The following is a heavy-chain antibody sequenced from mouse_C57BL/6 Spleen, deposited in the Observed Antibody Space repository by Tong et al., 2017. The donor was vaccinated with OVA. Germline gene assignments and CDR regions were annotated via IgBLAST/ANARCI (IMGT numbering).Heavy chain of an antibody. CDR1: GYTFTGYY. D-gene: IGHD3-1*01. V-gene: IGHV1-31*01. CDR2: IYPYNGVS. Sequence: EVQLQESGTVLARPGASVKMSCKATGYTFTGYYMHWVKQSHGNILDWIGYIYPYNGVSSYNQKFKGKATLTVDKSSSTAYMELRSLTSEDSAVYYCARGGYAGVMDYWGQGTSVTVSS. J-gene: IGHJ4*01. CDR3: ARGGYAGVMDY.